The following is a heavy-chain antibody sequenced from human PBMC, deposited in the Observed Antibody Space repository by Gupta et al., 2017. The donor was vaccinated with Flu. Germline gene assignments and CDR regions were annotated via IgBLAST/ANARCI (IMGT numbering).Heavy chain of an antibody. V-gene: IGHV2-5*01. CDR3: AHRHGANAGCSSRGAFDI. CDR2: VYWNGFK. CDR1: TTTGVG. Sequence: TTTGVGVGWIRQPPGKALEWLALVYWNGFKGYSPSLKGRLTITEDTSKNQVVLTMTNVDPADTATYYCAHRHGANAGCSSRGAFDIWGQGTMVTVSS. D-gene: IGHD2-15*01. J-gene: IGHJ3*02.